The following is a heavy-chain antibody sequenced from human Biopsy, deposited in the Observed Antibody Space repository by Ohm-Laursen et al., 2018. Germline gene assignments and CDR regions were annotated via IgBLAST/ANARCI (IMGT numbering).Heavy chain of an antibody. CDR3: AKGQDLRGGAEYFQH. V-gene: IGHV1-2*02. D-gene: IGHD2-15*01. CDR2: INPHSGTT. Sequence: GASVKVSCKASGYTFTGQYLHWVRQVPGQGLEWMGWINPHSGTTKFAQDFQGRATMTRDTSITTAYMELRRLRSDDTAVYYCAKGQDLRGGAEYFQHWGQGALVTVS. CDR1: GYTFTGQY. J-gene: IGHJ1*01.